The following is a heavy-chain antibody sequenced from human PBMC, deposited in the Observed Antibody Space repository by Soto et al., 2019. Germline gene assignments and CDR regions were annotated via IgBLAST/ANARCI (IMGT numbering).Heavy chain of an antibody. CDR2: ISGSGGST. D-gene: IGHD3-10*01. Sequence: GGSLRLSCAASGFTFSSYAMSWVRQAPGKGLEWVSAISGSGGSTYYADSVKGRFTNSRDNSKNTLYLQMNSLRAEDTAVYYCAKDLEEGGYYGSGSYYNPPGFDYWGQGTLVTVSS. J-gene: IGHJ4*02. CDR3: AKDLEEGGYYGSGSYYNPPGFDY. V-gene: IGHV3-23*01. CDR1: GFTFSSYA.